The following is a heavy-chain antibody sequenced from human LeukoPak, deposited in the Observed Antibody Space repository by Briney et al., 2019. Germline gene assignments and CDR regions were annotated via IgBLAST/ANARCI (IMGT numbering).Heavy chain of an antibody. Sequence: GGSLRLSCAASGFTFSSYAMSWVRQAPGKGLEWVSAISGSGGSTYYADSVKGRFTISRDNSENTLYLQMNSLRAEDTAVYYCAKTLIPVATIDEAYYYYYGMDVWGQGTTVTVSS. J-gene: IGHJ6*02. D-gene: IGHD5-12*01. CDR3: AKTLIPVATIDEAYYYYYGMDV. CDR1: GFTFSSYA. V-gene: IGHV3-23*01. CDR2: ISGSGGST.